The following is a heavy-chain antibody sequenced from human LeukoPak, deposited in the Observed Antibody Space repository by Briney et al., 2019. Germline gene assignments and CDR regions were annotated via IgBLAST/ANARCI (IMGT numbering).Heavy chain of an antibody. J-gene: IGHJ5*02. V-gene: IGHV3-53*01. D-gene: IGHD3-10*01. Sequence: GGSLRLSCAASGFTVSSNYMSWVRQAPGKGLEWVSVIYSGGSTYYADSVKGRFTISRDNAKNSLYLQMNSLRAEDTAVYYCARDPGGSMVRGNWFDPWGQGTLVTVSS. CDR1: GFTVSSNY. CDR3: ARDPGGSMVRGNWFDP. CDR2: IYSGGST.